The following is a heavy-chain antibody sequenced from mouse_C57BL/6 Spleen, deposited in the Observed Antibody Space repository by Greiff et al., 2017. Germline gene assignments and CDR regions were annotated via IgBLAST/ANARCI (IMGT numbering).Heavy chain of an antibody. J-gene: IGHJ2*01. Sequence: QVQLQQSGPELVKPGASVKLSCKASGYTFTSYDINWVKQRPGQGLEWIGWIYPRDGSTKYNEKFKGKATLTVDTSSSTAYMELHSLTSEDSAVYFCAMYYGNYLYYFDYWGQGTTLTVSS. CDR2: IYPRDGST. V-gene: IGHV1-85*01. CDR3: AMYYGNYLYYFDY. D-gene: IGHD2-1*01. CDR1: GYTFTSYD.